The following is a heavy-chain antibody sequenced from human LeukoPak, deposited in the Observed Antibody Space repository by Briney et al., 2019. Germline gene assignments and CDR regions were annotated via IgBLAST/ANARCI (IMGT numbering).Heavy chain of an antibody. CDR1: GFIFSSYE. CDR3: AIGSGSYAVY. D-gene: IGHD3-10*01. V-gene: IGHV4-4*02. J-gene: IGHJ4*02. CDR2: IYHSGST. Sequence: GSLRLSCAASGFIFSSYEMHWVRQPPGKGLEWIGEIYHSGSTNYNPSLKSRVTISVDKSKNQFSLKLSSVTAADTAVYYCAIGSGSYAVYWGQGTLVTVSS.